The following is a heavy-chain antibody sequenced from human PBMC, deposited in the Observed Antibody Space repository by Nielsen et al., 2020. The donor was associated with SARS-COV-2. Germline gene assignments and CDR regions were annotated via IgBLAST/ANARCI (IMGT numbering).Heavy chain of an antibody. CDR2: INPSDGST. CDR1: GYTFTNSY. V-gene: IGHV1-46*01. CDR3: ARGTDTRVVGSTFGYFDF. Sequence: ASVKVSCKASGYTFTNSYLHWVRQAPGQGLEWMGIINPSDGSTRYAQKFQGRVTMTRDTSTSTVYMEVSSLRSEDPALFYCARGTDTRVVGSTFGYFDFWGQGTLVTVSS. D-gene: IGHD1-26*01. J-gene: IGHJ4*02.